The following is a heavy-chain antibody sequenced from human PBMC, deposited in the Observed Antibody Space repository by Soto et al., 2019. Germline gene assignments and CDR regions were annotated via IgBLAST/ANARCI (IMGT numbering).Heavy chain of an antibody. CDR3: ARGGLIRGVLYY. CDR1: DGSSNNYY. V-gene: IGHV4-34*01. Sequence: QVQLQQWGAGLLKPSETLSLTCAVYDGSSNNYYWSWIRQPPGKGLEWIGEINHSGSTNYNASLKSRVTISEDTSKKQFSLELSFVTAADTAVYYCARGGLIRGVLYYWGQGTLVTVSS. D-gene: IGHD3-10*01. CDR2: INHSGST. J-gene: IGHJ4*02.